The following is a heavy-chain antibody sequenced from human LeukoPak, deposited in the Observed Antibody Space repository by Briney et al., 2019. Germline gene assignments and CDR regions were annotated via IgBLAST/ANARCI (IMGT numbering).Heavy chain of an antibody. CDR2: ISGSGAST. D-gene: IGHD3-10*01. J-gene: IGHJ6*02. CDR1: GFTFSNYG. Sequence: GGSLRLSCAGSGFTFSNYGVSWLRQAPGEGLEWVSTISGSGASTYYADSVQGRFTISRDNSKNTLFLQMNSLRAEDTAVYYCARGITMVRGVINRLPRSDYYYGMDVWGQGTTVTVSS. CDR3: ARGITMVRGVINRLPRSDYYYGMDV. V-gene: IGHV3-23*01.